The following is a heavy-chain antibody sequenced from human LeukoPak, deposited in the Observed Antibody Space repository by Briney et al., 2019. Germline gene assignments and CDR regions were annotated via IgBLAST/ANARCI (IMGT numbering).Heavy chain of an antibody. Sequence: PSETLSLTCTVSGGSISSFYWSWKRQPPGKGLEWIGYIYYSGSTNCTPSLKSRVTISVDTSKNQFSLKLRSVTAADTAVYYCASTDSSGYYSSWGQGTLVTVSS. CDR3: ASTDSSGYYSS. CDR1: GGSISSFY. D-gene: IGHD3-22*01. CDR2: IYYSGST. J-gene: IGHJ5*02. V-gene: IGHV4-59*01.